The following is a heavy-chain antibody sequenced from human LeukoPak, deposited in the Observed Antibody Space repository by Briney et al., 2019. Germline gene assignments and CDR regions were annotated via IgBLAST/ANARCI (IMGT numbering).Heavy chain of an antibody. CDR1: GFTVNSNY. CDR2: IYSGGST. D-gene: IGHD3-9*01. J-gene: IGHJ6*02. CDR3: ARDGGYDILTGPFGYYGMDV. V-gene: IGHV3-66*01. Sequence: GSLRLSCAASGFTVNSNYKSWVRQAPGKGLEWVSVIYSGGSTYYADSVKGRFTISRDNSKNTLYLQMNSLRAEDTAVYYCARDGGYDILTGPFGYYGMDVWGQGTTVTVSS.